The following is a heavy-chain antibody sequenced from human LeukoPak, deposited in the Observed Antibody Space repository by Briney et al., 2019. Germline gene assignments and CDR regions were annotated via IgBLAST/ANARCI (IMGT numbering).Heavy chain of an antibody. D-gene: IGHD1-20*01. V-gene: IGHV3-23*01. CDR2: ISGSGGST. J-gene: IGHJ4*02. CDR3: AKDHTVSITYYFDC. Sequence: GGSLRLACAASGFTFSYYAMSWVRQAPGKGLEWVSAISGSGGSTYYADSVKGRFTISRDNSKNTLYLQMNSLRVEDTAVYYCAKDHTVSITYYFDCWGQGTLVTVSS. CDR1: GFTFSYYA.